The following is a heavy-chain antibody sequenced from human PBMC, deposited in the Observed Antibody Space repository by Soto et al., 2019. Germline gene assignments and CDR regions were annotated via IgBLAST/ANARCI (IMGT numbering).Heavy chain of an antibody. D-gene: IGHD2-15*01. CDR3: AKDRSAAGYCSGGSCYPDAFDI. CDR2: ISGSGGST. J-gene: IGHJ3*02. V-gene: IGHV3-23*01. CDR1: GFTFSSYA. Sequence: EVQLLESGGGLVQPGGSLRLSCAASGFTFSSYAMSWVRQAPGKGLEWVSDISGSGGSTYYADSVKGRFTISRDNSKNTLYLQMNSLRAEDTAVYYCAKDRSAAGYCSGGSCYPDAFDIWGQGTMVTVSS.